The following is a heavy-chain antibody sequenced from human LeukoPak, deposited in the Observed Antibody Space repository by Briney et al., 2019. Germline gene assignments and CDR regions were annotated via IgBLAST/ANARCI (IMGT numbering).Heavy chain of an antibody. D-gene: IGHD1-26*01. CDR1: AFTLSTYN. Sequence: GGSMRLSCAASAFTLSTYNVNWVRQAPGKGLETVSSISSSSSDICYAGSVKGRFTISRDNAKISLYLQMNSLRAEDTDVYYCTRDVGASAPDAFDIWGQGTMVTVSS. CDR3: TRDVGASAPDAFDI. CDR2: ISSSSSDI. J-gene: IGHJ3*02. V-gene: IGHV3-21*01.